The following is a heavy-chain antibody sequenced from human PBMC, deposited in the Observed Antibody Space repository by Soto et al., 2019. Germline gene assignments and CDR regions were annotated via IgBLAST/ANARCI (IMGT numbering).Heavy chain of an antibody. CDR3: ARERGTDTANDY. V-gene: IGHV1-69*13. Sequence: SVKVSCKASGGTFSSYAISWVRQAPGQGLEWMGGIIPIFGTANYAQKFQGRVTITADESTSTAYMELSSPRSDDTAVYYCARERGTDTANDYWGQGTLVTVSS. J-gene: IGHJ4*02. CDR1: GGTFSSYA. D-gene: IGHD5-18*01. CDR2: IIPIFGTA.